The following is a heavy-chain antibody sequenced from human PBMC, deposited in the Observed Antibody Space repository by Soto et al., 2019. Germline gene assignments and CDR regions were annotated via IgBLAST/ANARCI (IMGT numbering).Heavy chain of an antibody. V-gene: IGHV4-39*01. CDR1: ADSISSSNYY. CDR3: ARHFLRYYYYYGMDV. J-gene: IGHJ6*02. Sequence: QLQLXXXGPGLVKPSETLSLTCTVSADSISSSNYYWGWIRQPPGKGLEWIGTIYYSGGTYYNPSLKSRVTIXADXSXTQFSLNLSSVTAADTALYYCARHFLRYYYYYGMDVWGQGATVTVSS. CDR2: IYYSGGT.